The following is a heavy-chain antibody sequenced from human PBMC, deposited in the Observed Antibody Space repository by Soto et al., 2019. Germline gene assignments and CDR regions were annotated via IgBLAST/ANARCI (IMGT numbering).Heavy chain of an antibody. Sequence: TLSLTCTVSGASISSGGYYWSWIRQHPGKGLEWIGHIYYSWITYYNPSLKSRVTISVDTSKNQFSLKLSSVTAADTAVYYCARAALRDLYFQHWGQGTLVTVSS. CDR1: GASISSGGYY. CDR3: ARAALRDLYFQH. J-gene: IGHJ1*01. CDR2: IYYSWIT. D-gene: IGHD2-21*01. V-gene: IGHV4-31*03.